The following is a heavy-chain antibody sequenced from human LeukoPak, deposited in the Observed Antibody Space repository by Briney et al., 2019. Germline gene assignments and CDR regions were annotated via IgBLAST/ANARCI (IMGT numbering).Heavy chain of an antibody. J-gene: IGHJ5*02. CDR1: GFIFTNYA. CDR3: AKLVIPSHSKYFDP. V-gene: IGHV3-23*01. D-gene: IGHD4-11*01. Sequence: GGSLRLSCAASGFIFTNYAMSWVRPAPGKGLEWVSTISQGGETPYYADSVKGRFTISIDNSKNTLYLQISSLSAEDTAVYYCAKLVIPSHSKYFDPWGQGTLVTVSS. CDR2: ISQGGETP.